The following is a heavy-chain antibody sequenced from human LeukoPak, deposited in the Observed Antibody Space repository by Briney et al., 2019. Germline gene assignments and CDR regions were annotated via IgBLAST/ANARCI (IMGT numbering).Heavy chain of an antibody. V-gene: IGHV3-11*01. Sequence: GGSLRLSCAASGFTFSDYYMSWIRQAPGNGLEWISYISNTGSTIFYADSVKGRFTISRDNAKNSLNLQLNSLRDEDTAVYYCARYDFWSGSIDYWGQGTLVTVSS. J-gene: IGHJ4*02. CDR3: ARYDFWSGSIDY. CDR2: ISNTGSTI. CDR1: GFTFSDYY. D-gene: IGHD3-3*01.